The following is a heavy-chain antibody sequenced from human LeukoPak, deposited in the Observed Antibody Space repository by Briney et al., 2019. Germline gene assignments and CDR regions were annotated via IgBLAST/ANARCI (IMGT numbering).Heavy chain of an antibody. D-gene: IGHD4/OR15-4a*01. CDR3: ARAMVYYYYMDV. CDR1: GGSISSYY. J-gene: IGHJ6*03. V-gene: IGHV4-59*01. CDR2: IYYSGST. Sequence: SETLSLTCTVSGGSISSYYWSWIRQPPGKGLEWIGYIYYSGSTNYNPSLKSRVTISVDTSKNQFSLKLSSVTAADTAVYYCARAMVYYYYMDVWGKGTTVTVSS.